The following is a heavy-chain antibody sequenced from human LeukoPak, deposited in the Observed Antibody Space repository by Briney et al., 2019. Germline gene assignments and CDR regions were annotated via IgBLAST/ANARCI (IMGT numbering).Heavy chain of an antibody. D-gene: IGHD3-10*01. CDR1: GGSISSSSYY. CDR3: ARDFNTATETYYYGSGVRRDAFDI. V-gene: IGHV4-39*07. CDR2: IYYSGST. Sequence: SETLSLTCTVSGGSISSSSYYWGWIRQPPGKGLEWIGSIYYSGSTYYSPSLKSRVTISVDTSKNQFSLKLSSVTAADTAVYYCARDFNTATETYYYGSGVRRDAFDIWGQGTMVTVSS. J-gene: IGHJ3*02.